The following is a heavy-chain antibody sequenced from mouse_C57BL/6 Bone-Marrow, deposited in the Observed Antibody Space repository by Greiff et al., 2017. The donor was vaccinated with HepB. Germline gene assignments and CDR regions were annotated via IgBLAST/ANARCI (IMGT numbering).Heavy chain of an antibody. D-gene: IGHD2-5*01. CDR3: ARDADYSNSFAY. Sequence: EVQVVESGGGLVQSGRSLRLSCATSGFTFSDFYMEWVRQAPGKGLEWIAASRNKANDYTTEYSASVKGRFIVSRDTSQSILYLQMNALRAEDTAIYYCARDADYSNSFAYWGQGTLVTVSA. V-gene: IGHV7-1*01. CDR1: GFTFSDFY. CDR2: SRNKANDYTT. J-gene: IGHJ3*01.